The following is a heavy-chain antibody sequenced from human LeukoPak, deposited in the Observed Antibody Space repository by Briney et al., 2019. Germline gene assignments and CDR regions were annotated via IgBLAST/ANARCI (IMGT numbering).Heavy chain of an antibody. Sequence: SETLSLTFTVSGYSISSGYYWGWIRQPPGKGLEWIGSIYHSGSTYYNPSLKSRVTVSVDTSKNQFSLKLSSVTAADTAVYYCARSPCSSTSCSLRYYYMDVWGKGTTVTVSS. V-gene: IGHV4-38-2*02. CDR3: ARSPCSSTSCSLRYYYMDV. CDR1: GYSISSGYY. D-gene: IGHD2-2*01. CDR2: IYHSGST. J-gene: IGHJ6*03.